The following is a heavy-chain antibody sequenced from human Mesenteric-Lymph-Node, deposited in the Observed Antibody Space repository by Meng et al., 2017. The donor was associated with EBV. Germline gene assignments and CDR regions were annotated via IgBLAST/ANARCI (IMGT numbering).Heavy chain of an antibody. Sequence: QVEVVEVGGGLVKPGGSLRLSCAASGFTFSDYYMSWIRQAPGKGLEWVSYISNSGSTICYTDSVRGRFTISRDNFKNTLSLQMESLRAEDTAVYYCARVQGHYRDYWGQGTLVTVSS. CDR1: GFTFSDYY. J-gene: IGHJ4*02. CDR2: ISNSGSTI. CDR3: ARVQGHYRDY. V-gene: IGHV3-11*01. D-gene: IGHD1-14*01.